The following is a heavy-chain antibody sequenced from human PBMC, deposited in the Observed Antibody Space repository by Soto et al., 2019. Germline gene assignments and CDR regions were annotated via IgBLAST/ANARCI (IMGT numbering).Heavy chain of an antibody. Sequence: PPDTLSLTCAVSGGSISSGGYSWSWIRQPPGKGLEWIGYIYHSGSTYYNPSLKSRVTISVDRSKNQFSLKLSSVTAADTAVYYCARARGRGIAVAERIYYYDMDVWGQGTTVTVSS. CDR2: IYHSGST. CDR1: GGSISSGGYS. J-gene: IGHJ6*02. CDR3: ARARGRGIAVAERIYYYDMDV. D-gene: IGHD6-19*01. V-gene: IGHV4-30-2*02.